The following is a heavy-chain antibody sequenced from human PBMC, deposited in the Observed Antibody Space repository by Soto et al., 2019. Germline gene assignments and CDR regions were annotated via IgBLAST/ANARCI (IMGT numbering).Heavy chain of an antibody. CDR3: ARGVEQLWTRFDY. CDR1: GGSISSGGYY. CDR2: IYYSVST. Sequence: SETLSLTCTVSGGSISSGGYYWSWIRQHPGKGLEWIGYIYYSVSTYYNPSLKSRVTISVDTSKNQFSLKLSSVTAADTAVYYCARGVEQLWTRFDYWGQGTLVTVSS. V-gene: IGHV4-31*03. J-gene: IGHJ4*02. D-gene: IGHD5-18*01.